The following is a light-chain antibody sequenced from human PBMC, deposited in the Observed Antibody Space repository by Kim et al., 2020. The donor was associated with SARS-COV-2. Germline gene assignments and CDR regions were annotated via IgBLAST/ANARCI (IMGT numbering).Light chain of an antibody. Sequence: EIVLTQSPGTLSLSPGERATLSCRASQSVSSTSLAWYQHKPGQAPRLLIYGASTRATGIPDRFSGSGSGTDFSLTISRLEPEDFAVYYCQQYDNSRTFGQGTKVDIK. CDR2: GAS. CDR3: QQYDNSRT. CDR1: QSVSSTS. V-gene: IGKV3-20*01. J-gene: IGKJ1*01.